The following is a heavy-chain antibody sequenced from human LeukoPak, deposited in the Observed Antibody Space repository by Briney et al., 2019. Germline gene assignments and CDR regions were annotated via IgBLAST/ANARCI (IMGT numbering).Heavy chain of an antibody. V-gene: IGHV3-48*04. Sequence: GGSLRLSCAASGFTFSTYSMIWVRQAPGKGLEWVSYITSGPNSIYQADSVKGRFTISRDNAKNSLYLQMNSLRAEDTAVYYCARDYYGSGSYYPSYYYYYMDVWGKGTTVTVSS. CDR1: GFTFSTYS. CDR3: ARDYYGSGSYYPSYYYYYMDV. CDR2: ITSGPNSI. D-gene: IGHD3-10*01. J-gene: IGHJ6*03.